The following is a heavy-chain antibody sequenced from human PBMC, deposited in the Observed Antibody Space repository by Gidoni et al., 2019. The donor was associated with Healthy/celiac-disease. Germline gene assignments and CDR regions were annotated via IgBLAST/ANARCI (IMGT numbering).Heavy chain of an antibody. CDR2: ISYDGSNK. Sequence: QVQLVESGGGVVQPGRSLRLSCAASGFTFSSYAMHWVRQAPGKGLEWVAVISYDGSNKYYADSVKGRFTISRDNSKNTLYLQMNSLRAEDTAVYYCARDLSRDELVLDYWGQGTLVTVSS. J-gene: IGHJ4*02. CDR3: ARDLSRDELVLDY. CDR1: GFTFSSYA. V-gene: IGHV3-30*04. D-gene: IGHD6-6*01.